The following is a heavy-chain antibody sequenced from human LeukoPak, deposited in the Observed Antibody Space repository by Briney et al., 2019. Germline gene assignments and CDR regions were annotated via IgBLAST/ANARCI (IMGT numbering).Heavy chain of an antibody. CDR2: IYYSGST. D-gene: IGHD3-16*02. J-gene: IGHJ4*02. CDR3: AREGSLGELSPYFDY. Sequence: SQTLSLTCTVSGGSISSGGYYWSWIRQHPGKGLEWIGYIYYSGSTYYNPSLKSRVTISVDTSKNQFSLKLSSVTAADTAVYYCAREGSLGELSPYFDYWGQGTLVTVSS. V-gene: IGHV4-31*03. CDR1: GGSISSGGYY.